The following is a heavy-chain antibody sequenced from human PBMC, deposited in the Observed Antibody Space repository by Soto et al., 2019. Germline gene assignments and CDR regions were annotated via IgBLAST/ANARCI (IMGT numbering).Heavy chain of an antibody. J-gene: IGHJ4*02. CDR1: GFTFSSYW. V-gene: IGHV3-74*01. CDR2: INSDGSTT. D-gene: IGHD3-16*01. CDR3: TRPQGGTTYYFEY. Sequence: GGSLRLSCAASGFTFSSYWMHWVRQAPGKGLVWVSRINSDGSTTNYADSVKGRFTISRDNTKNTLFLQMNSLRAEDTAVYYCTRPQGGTTYYFEYWGQGTPVTVSS.